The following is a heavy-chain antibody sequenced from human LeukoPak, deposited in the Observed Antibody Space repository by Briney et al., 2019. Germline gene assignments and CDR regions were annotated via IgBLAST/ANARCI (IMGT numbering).Heavy chain of an antibody. D-gene: IGHD5-18*01. J-gene: IGHJ4*02. CDR3: ASDKTRGLGYSYSKSGNYFDY. CDR1: GGTISSSDW. CDR2: IKQDGSEK. V-gene: IGHV3-7*01. Sequence: GTLSLTCAVSGGTISSSDWWSGGREPPGRGLEWVANIKQDGSEKYYVDTVKGRFTICGDTAKNSWYQQMSRRGAEDTAVYSCASDKTRGLGYSYSKSGNYFDYWGQGTLVTVSS.